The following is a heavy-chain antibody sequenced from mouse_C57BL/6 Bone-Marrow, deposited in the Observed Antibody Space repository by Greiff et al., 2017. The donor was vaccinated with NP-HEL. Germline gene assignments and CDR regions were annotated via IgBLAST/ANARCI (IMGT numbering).Heavy chain of an antibody. CDR1: GFSLTSYG. V-gene: IGHV2-2*01. J-gene: IGHJ1*03. Sequence: VQLQESGPGLVQPSQSLSITCTVSGFSLTSYGVHWVRQSPGKGLEWLGVIWSGGSTDYNAAFISRLSISKDNSKSQVFFKMNSLQADDTAIYYCARLRYFDVWGTGTTVTVSS. CDR3: ARLRYFDV. CDR2: IWSGGST.